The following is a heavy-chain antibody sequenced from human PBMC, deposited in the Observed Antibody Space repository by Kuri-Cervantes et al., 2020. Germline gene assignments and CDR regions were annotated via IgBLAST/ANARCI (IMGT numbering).Heavy chain of an antibody. CDR2: INSDGISA. CDR3: ARDYTMIVVGDAFDI. Sequence: GESLKISCAASGFTFSIYWMHWVRQAPGKGLVWVSRINSDGISANYADSVKGRFTISRDNAKNTLYLQMNSLRAEDTAVYYCARDYTMIVVGDAFDIWGRGTMVTVSS. J-gene: IGHJ3*02. D-gene: IGHD3-22*01. CDR1: GFTFSIYW. V-gene: IGHV3-74*01.